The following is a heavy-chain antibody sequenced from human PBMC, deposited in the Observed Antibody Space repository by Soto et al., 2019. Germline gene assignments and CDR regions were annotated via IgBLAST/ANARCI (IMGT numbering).Heavy chain of an antibody. CDR3: ARDLGKWQQLADYYYYGMDV. CDR2: SIPIFGTA. J-gene: IGHJ6*02. Sequence: QVQLVQSGAEVKKPGSSVKVSCKASGGTFSSYAISWVRQAPGQGLDWMGGSIPIFGTANYAQKIQVRVTITADEYTITAYLKLSRVRSEDTAVYYCARDLGKWQQLADYYYYGMDVWGQGTTVTVSS. D-gene: IGHD6-13*01. V-gene: IGHV1-69*01. CDR1: GGTFSSYA.